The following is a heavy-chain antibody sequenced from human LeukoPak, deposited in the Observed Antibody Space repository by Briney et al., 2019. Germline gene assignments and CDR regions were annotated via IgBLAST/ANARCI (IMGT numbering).Heavy chain of an antibody. CDR1: GFTFSSYW. D-gene: IGHD6-19*01. J-gene: IGHJ5*02. Sequence: QPGGSLRLSCAASGFTFSSYWMHWVRRAPGKGLVWVSRINSDGSSTSYADSVKGRFTISRDNAKNTLYLQMNSLRAEDTAVYYCARGGYSSGWYEGSWFDPWGQGTLVTVSS. CDR3: ARGGYSSGWYEGSWFDP. CDR2: INSDGSST. V-gene: IGHV3-74*01.